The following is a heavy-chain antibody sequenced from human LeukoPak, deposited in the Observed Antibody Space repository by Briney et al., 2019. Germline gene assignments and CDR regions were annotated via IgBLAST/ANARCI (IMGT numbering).Heavy chain of an antibody. V-gene: IGHV3-23*01. J-gene: IGHJ4*02. CDR3: AKEGQWLVEDPFDY. CDR1: GFTFNSYA. Sequence: GGSLRLSCTASGFTFNSYAMSWVRQAPGKGLEWVSGISGSGGSTYYADSVKGRFTISRANSRNTLFLQMNSLRAEDTAVYYCAKEGQWLVEDPFDYWGQGTLVTVSS. D-gene: IGHD6-19*01. CDR2: ISGSGGST.